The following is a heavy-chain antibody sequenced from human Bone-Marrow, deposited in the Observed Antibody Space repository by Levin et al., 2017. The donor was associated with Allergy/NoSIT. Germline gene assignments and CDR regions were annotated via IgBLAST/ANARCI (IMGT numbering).Heavy chain of an antibody. V-gene: IGHV3-23*01. D-gene: IGHD3-22*01. CDR1: GFTFSSYA. CDR3: AREVYSYGSAFDF. Sequence: GESLKISCVASGFTFSSYAMSWVRQAPGKGLEWLAAITGPGGRTDYSDSVKGRFTISRDNSRNTMFLQLNSLRAEDTATYSCAREVYSYGSAFDFWGLGTLVTVSS. J-gene: IGHJ4*02. CDR2: ITGPGGRT.